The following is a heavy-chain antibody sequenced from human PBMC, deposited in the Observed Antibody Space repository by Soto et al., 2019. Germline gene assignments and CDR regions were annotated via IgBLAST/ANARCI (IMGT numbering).Heavy chain of an antibody. CDR3: ARAPIFADYYYYGMDV. CDR2: IYYSWST. V-gene: IGHV4-31*03. Sequence: SETLSLTCTVSGGSISIGGYYWSWIRQHPGKGLELIGYIYYSWSTYYNPSLKSRVTISVDTSKNQFSLKLSSVTAADTAVYYCARAPIFADYYYYGMDVWGQGTTVTVSS. J-gene: IGHJ6*02. D-gene: IGHD3-3*01. CDR1: GGSISIGGYY.